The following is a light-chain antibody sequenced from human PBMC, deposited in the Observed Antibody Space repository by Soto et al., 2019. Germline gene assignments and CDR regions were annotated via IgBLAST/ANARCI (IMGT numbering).Light chain of an antibody. J-gene: IGKJ5*01. CDR1: QSFSSSY. CDR3: QQYGTSIT. V-gene: IGKV3-20*01. CDR2: GAS. Sequence: EIVLTQSPGTLSLSPGERATLSCRASQSFSSSYLAWYQQKPGQAPRLLIYGASSSATGIPDRFSGSGSGTDFPLTISRLEPEDFAVYYCQQYGTSITFGQGTRLEI.